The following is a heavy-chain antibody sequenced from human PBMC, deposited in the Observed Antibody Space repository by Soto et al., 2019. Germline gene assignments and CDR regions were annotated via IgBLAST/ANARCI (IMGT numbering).Heavy chain of an antibody. CDR3: TRGPRNTRMDG. D-gene: IGHD3-3*01. CDR2: INHSGST. V-gene: IGHV4-34*01. Sequence: QVQLQQWGAGLLKPSETLSLTCAVYGRSLSGYYWSWIRQSPGKGLEWIGEINHSGSTNYNPSLKDRGNQPVDTSKNQFPLSLTSVTAADTAVYYCTRGPRNTRMDGWGQGTTVTVSS. J-gene: IGHJ6*02. CDR1: GRSLSGYY.